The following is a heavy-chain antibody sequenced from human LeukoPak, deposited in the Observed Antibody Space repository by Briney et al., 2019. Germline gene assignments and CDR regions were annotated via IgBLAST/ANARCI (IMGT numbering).Heavy chain of an antibody. CDR1: GYTFTGYY. V-gene: IGHV1-2*02. J-gene: IGHJ4*02. CDR2: INPNSGGT. D-gene: IGHD5-18*01. CDR3: ARADGSYGYEYYFDY. Sequence: ASVKVSCKASGYTFTGYYMHWVRQAPGQGLEWMGWINPNSGGTNYAQKFQGRVTMTRDMSISTAYMELSRLRSDDTAVYYCARADGSYGYEYYFDYWGQGTLVTVSS.